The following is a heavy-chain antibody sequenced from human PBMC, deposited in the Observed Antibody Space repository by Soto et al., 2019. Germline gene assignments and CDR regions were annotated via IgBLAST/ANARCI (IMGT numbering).Heavy chain of an antibody. CDR3: ARDRSEMVRGVIYNWFDP. V-gene: IGHV4-30-4*01. Sequence: PSETLSLTCTVSGGSISSGDYYWSWIRQPPGKGLEWIGYIYYSGSTYYNPSLKSRVTISVDTSKNQFSLKLRSVTAADTAVYYCARDRSEMVRGVIYNWFDPWGQGTLVTVS. J-gene: IGHJ5*02. D-gene: IGHD3-10*01. CDR1: GGSISSGDYY. CDR2: IYYSGST.